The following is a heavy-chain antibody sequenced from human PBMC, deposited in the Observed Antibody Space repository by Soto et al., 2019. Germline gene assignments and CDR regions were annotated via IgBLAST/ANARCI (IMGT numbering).Heavy chain of an antibody. CDR1: GFTFSSYA. CDR3: AKALVVTLDAFDI. Sequence: PGGSLRLSCAASGFTFSSYAMSWVRQAPGKGLGWVSAISGSGGSTYYADSVKGQFTISRDNSKNTLYLQMNSLRAEDTAVYYCAKALVVTLDAFDIWGQGTMVTVSS. J-gene: IGHJ3*02. D-gene: IGHD3-22*01. CDR2: ISGSGGST. V-gene: IGHV3-23*01.